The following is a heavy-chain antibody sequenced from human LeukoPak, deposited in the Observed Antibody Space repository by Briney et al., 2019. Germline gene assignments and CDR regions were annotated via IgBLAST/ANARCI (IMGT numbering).Heavy chain of an antibody. Sequence: ASVKVSCKASGYIFTNYYMHWVRKAPGQGLEWMGIINPSGGSTSYAQKFQGRVTMTRDTSTSTVYMELSSLRSEDTAVYYCARAYYYDSSGYYPFDYWGQGTLVTVSS. J-gene: IGHJ4*02. CDR1: GYIFTNYY. V-gene: IGHV1-46*01. CDR3: ARAYYYDSSGYYPFDY. CDR2: INPSGGST. D-gene: IGHD3-22*01.